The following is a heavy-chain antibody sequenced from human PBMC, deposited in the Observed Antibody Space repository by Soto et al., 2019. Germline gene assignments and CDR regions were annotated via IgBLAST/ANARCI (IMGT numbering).Heavy chain of an antibody. D-gene: IGHD3-9*01. V-gene: IGHV4-31*03. CDR1: GGSISSGGYY. Sequence: SETLSLTCTVSGGSISSGGYYWSWIRQHPGKGLEWIGYIYYSGSTYYNPSLKSRVTISVDTSKNQFSLKLSSVTAADTAVYYCARGDYYDILTGDAFDIWGQGTMVTVSS. CDR2: IYYSGST. CDR3: ARGDYYDILTGDAFDI. J-gene: IGHJ3*02.